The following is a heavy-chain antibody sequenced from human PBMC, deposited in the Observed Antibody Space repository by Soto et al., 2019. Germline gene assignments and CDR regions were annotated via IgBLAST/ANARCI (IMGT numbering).Heavy chain of an antibody. J-gene: IGHJ6*02. V-gene: IGHV1-2*04. CDR2: INPKSGGT. D-gene: IGHD2-8*01. Sequence: ASVKVSCKASGYSFTDYHIHWVRQAPGQGLEWLGRINPKSGGTSTAQKFQGWVTMTKDTSISTASMELTGLTSDDTAIYYCARGDSTDCSNGVCSFFYNHDMDVWGQGTTVTVSS. CDR1: GYSFTDYH. CDR3: ARGDSTDCSNGVCSFFYNHDMDV.